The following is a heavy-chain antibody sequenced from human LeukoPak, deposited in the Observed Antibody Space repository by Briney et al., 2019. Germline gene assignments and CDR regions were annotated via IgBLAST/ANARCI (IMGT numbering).Heavy chain of an antibody. J-gene: IGHJ4*02. D-gene: IGHD6-13*01. CDR2: INPNSGGT. CDR3: ARGRGYSSSEADY. Sequence: GASVKVSCKASGYTFTGYYMHWVRQAPGQGLEWMGWINPNSGGTNYAQKFQGRVTMTRDTSISTAYMELSRLRSDDTAVYYCARGRGYSSSEADYWGQGTLVTVSS. V-gene: IGHV1-2*02. CDR1: GYTFTGYY.